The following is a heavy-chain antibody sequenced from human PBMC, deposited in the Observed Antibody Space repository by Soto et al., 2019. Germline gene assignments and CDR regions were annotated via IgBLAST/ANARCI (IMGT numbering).Heavy chain of an antibody. CDR3: ARHGSGSWFDP. D-gene: IGHD3-10*01. Sequence: QVQLQESGPGLVKPSETLSLTCTVSGGSISSYYWSWIRQPPGKGLEWIGYIYYSGSTNYNPSLKSRVTISVDTSKNQFSLKLSSVTAADTAVYYCARHGSGSWFDPWGQGTLVTVSS. J-gene: IGHJ5*02. CDR1: GGSISSYY. V-gene: IGHV4-59*08. CDR2: IYYSGST.